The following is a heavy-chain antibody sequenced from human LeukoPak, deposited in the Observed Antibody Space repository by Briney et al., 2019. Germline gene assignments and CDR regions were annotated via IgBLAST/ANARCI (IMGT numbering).Heavy chain of an antibody. CDR3: ARDLAPVIDRGDAFDI. D-gene: IGHD3-16*02. Sequence: ASVKVSCKASGYTFTGYYMHWVRQAPGQGLEWIGWINPNSGGTNYAQKFQGRVTMTRDTSISTAYMELSRLRSDDTAVYYCARDLAPVIDRGDAFDIWGQGTMVTVSS. CDR2: INPNSGGT. J-gene: IGHJ3*02. CDR1: GYTFTGYY. V-gene: IGHV1-2*02.